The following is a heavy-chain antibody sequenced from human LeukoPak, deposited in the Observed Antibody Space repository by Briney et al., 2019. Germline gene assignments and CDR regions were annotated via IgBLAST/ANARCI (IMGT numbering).Heavy chain of an antibody. Sequence: GGSLRPSCAASGFTFSSYGMHWVRQAPGKGLEWVAFIRYDGSNKYYADSVKGRFTISRDNSKNTLYLQMNSLRAEDTAVYYCAKDTVVVVVAATPYYYYYMDVWGKGTTVTVSS. CDR1: GFTFSSYG. D-gene: IGHD2-15*01. CDR2: IRYDGSNK. CDR3: AKDTVVVVVAATPYYYYYMDV. V-gene: IGHV3-30*02. J-gene: IGHJ6*03.